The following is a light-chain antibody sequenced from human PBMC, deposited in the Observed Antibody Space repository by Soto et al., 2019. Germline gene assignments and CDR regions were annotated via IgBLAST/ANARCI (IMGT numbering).Light chain of an antibody. V-gene: IGLV2-14*01. Sequence: QSALTQPASVSGSPGQSITISCTATSSDVGGYNHVSWYQHHPGKAPKLMIYEVSNRPSGVSNRFSGSKSGNTASLTISGLQADDEADYYCNSHTSSNTRVFGTGTKVTVL. CDR3: NSHTSSNTRV. CDR2: EVS. CDR1: SSDVGGYNH. J-gene: IGLJ1*01.